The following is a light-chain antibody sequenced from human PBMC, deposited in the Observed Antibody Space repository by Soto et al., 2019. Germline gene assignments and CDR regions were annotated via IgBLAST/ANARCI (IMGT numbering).Light chain of an antibody. Sequence: EIVMTQSPATLSVSPGERATLSCRASQSVSSNLAWYQQKPGQAPRLLIYGASTRDTGIPGRFSGSGSGTEFTLTIRSLQSEDFAVYNFQQYNIWHPWTFGQGTKVEIK. CDR1: QSVSSN. J-gene: IGKJ1*01. CDR3: QQYNIWHPWT. CDR2: GAS. V-gene: IGKV3-15*01.